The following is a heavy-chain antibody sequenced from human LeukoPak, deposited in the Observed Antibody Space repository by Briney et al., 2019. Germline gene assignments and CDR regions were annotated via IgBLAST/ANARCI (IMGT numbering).Heavy chain of an antibody. Sequence: GASVKVSCKASGYTFTGYYMHWVRQAPGQGLEWMGWINPNSGGTNYAQKFQGRVTMTRDTSISTAYMELSRLRPDDTAVYYCARVNYYDSSGSDEAYFDYWGQGTLVTVSS. J-gene: IGHJ4*02. V-gene: IGHV1-2*02. CDR1: GYTFTGYY. CDR2: INPNSGGT. D-gene: IGHD3-22*01. CDR3: ARVNYYDSSGSDEAYFDY.